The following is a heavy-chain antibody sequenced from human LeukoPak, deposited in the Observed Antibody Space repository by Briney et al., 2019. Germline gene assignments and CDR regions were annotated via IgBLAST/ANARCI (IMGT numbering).Heavy chain of an antibody. CDR3: ARDRKLEPGDYYYGMDV. J-gene: IGHJ6*02. CDR1: GFTFSSYG. Sequence: PGGSLRLSCAASGFTFSSYGMHWVRQAPGKGLEWVAVIWYDGSNKYYADSVKGRFTISRDNSKNTLYLQMNSLRAEDTAVYYCARDRKLEPGDYYYGMDVWGQGTTVTASS. D-gene: IGHD1-1*01. V-gene: IGHV3-33*08. CDR2: IWYDGSNK.